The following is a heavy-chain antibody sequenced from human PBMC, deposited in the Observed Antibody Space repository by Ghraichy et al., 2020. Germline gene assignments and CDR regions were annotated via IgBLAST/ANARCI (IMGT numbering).Heavy chain of an antibody. CDR2: IKHDSSEK. J-gene: IGHJ4*02. CDR3: ARQGFGVPFDY. Sequence: GGSLRLSCAASGFTFSRYWMTWVRQAPGKGLEWVANIKHDSSEKYYVDSVKGRFTISRDDAKNTLFLQMNSLRAEDTALYYCARQGFGVPFDYWGQGILVTVSS. CDR1: GFTFSRYW. D-gene: IGHD3-16*01. V-gene: IGHV3-7*03.